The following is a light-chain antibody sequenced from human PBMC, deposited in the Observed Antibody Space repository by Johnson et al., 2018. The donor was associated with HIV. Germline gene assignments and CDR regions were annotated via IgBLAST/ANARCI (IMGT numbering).Light chain of an antibody. J-gene: IGLJ1*01. CDR1: SSNIGNNY. Sequence: QSILTQPPSVSAAPGQKVTISCSGSSSNIGNNYVSWYQQLPGTAPKLLIYDNNKRPSGIPDRFSGSKSGTSATLGITGLQTWDEAVYCCGIWDSRRGVFGTGTTVIVL. CDR3: GIWDSRRGV. V-gene: IGLV1-51*01. CDR2: DNN.